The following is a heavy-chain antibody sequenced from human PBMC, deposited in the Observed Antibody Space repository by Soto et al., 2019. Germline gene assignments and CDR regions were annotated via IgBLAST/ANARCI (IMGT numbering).Heavy chain of an antibody. CDR1: GYTFTGYY. CDR2: INPNSGGT. Sequence: GASVKVSCKASGYTFTGYYMHWVRQAPGQGLEWMGWINPNSGGTNYAQKFQGWVTMTRDTSISTAYMELSRLRSDDTAVYYCARARVYYDFLAPRFPLDYWGQGTLVLVSS. J-gene: IGHJ4*02. D-gene: IGHD3-3*01. V-gene: IGHV1-2*04. CDR3: ARARVYYDFLAPRFPLDY.